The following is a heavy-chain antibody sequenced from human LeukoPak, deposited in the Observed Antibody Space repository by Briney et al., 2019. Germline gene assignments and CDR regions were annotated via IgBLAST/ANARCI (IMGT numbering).Heavy chain of an antibody. V-gene: IGHV1-3*01. J-gene: IGHJ3*02. CDR3: ARTKFEYSSSWGDAFDI. CDR1: GYTFTSYA. D-gene: IGHD6-13*01. CDR2: INAGNGNT. Sequence: ASVKVSCKASGYTFTSYAMHWVRQAPGQRLEWMGWINAGNGNTKYSQKFQGRVTITRDTSASTAYMELSSLRSEDTAVYYCARTKFEYSSSWGDAFDIWGQGTMVTVSS.